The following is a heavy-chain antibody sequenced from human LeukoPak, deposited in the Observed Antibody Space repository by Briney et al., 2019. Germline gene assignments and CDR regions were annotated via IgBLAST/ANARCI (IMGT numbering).Heavy chain of an antibody. Sequence: GGSLRLSCAASGFTFDDYGMSWVRQAPGKGLEWVSGINWNGGSTGYADSVKGRFAISRDNAKNSLYLQMNSLRAEDTALYYCARDGYYDSSGYYSIDYWGQGTRVTVSS. V-gene: IGHV3-20*04. CDR2: INWNGGST. CDR1: GFTFDDYG. CDR3: ARDGYYDSSGYYSIDY. D-gene: IGHD3-22*01. J-gene: IGHJ4*02.